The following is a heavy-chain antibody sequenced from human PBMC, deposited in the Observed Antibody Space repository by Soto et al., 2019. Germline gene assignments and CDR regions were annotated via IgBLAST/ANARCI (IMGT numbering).Heavy chain of an antibody. J-gene: IGHJ4*02. CDR2: INPSGGST. Sequence: ASVKVSCKASGYTFTSFYMHWVRQAPGQGLEWMGIINPSGGSTSYAQKFQGRVTMTRDTSTSTVYMELSSLRSEDTAVYYCARDSPEVVEMATIFDYWGQGTLVTVSS. CDR3: ARDSPEVVEMATIFDY. D-gene: IGHD5-12*01. CDR1: GYTFTSFY. V-gene: IGHV1-46*01.